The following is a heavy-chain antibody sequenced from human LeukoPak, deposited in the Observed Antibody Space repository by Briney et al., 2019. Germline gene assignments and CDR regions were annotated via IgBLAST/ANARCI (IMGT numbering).Heavy chain of an antibody. J-gene: IGHJ4*02. CDR2: ISYDGSNK. CDR3: AKDRNAHDYSNYPDY. CDR1: GFTFSSYG. D-gene: IGHD4-11*01. Sequence: TGGSLRLSCAASGFTFSSYGMHWVRQAPGKGLEWVAVISYDGSNKYYADSVKGRFTISRDNSKNTLYLQMNSLRAEDTAVYYCAKDRNAHDYSNYPDYWGQGTLVTVSS. V-gene: IGHV3-30*18.